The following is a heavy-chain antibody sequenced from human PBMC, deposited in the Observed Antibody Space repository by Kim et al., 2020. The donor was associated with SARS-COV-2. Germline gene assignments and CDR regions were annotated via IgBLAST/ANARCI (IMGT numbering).Heavy chain of an antibody. CDR3: ARAPRARFGAAAGHWFDP. J-gene: IGHJ5*02. CDR1: GGSFSGYY. CDR2: INHSGST. Sequence: SETLSLTCAVYGGSFSGYYWSWIRQPPGKGLEWIGEINHSGSTNYNPSLKSRVTISVDTSKNQFSLKLSSVTAADTAVYYCARAPRARFGAAAGHWFDPWGQGTLVTVSS. D-gene: IGHD6-13*01. V-gene: IGHV4-34*01.